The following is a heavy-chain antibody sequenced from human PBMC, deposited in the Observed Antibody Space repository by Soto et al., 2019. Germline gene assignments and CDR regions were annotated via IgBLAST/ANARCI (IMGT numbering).Heavy chain of an antibody. CDR3: ARDPHEGVYDY. V-gene: IGHV1-2*02. D-gene: IGHD3-16*01. CDR1: GYTFTGYY. Sequence: QVQLVQSGAEVKKPGASVKVSCKASGYTFTGYYLHWIRQAPGQGLEWMGWMRPNSGGANYAQKFQGRVSMTRDTSISTFYMELSRLRSDDTAVYYCARDPHEGVYDYWGLGTLVTVSS. CDR2: MRPNSGGA. J-gene: IGHJ4*02.